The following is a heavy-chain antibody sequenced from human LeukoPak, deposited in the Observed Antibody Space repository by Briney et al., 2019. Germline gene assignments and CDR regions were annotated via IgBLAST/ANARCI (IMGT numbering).Heavy chain of an antibody. D-gene: IGHD6-13*01. CDR2: GRQDGGEK. J-gene: IGHJ6*02. Sequence: PGGSLRLSCAASGFTFSDYWMNWVRPAPGGGLEWVASGRQDGGEKYYEDLVKGPFPILRDNAKNSLFPQMHSLRAEDAAVYYCARPGLTAAAGALDGMDVWGQGTTVTVSS. V-gene: IGHV3-7*01. CDR3: ARPGLTAAAGALDGMDV. CDR1: GFTFSDYW.